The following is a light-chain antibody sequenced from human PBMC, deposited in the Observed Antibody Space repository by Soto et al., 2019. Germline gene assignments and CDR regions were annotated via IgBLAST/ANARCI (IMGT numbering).Light chain of an antibody. CDR2: EVN. Sequence: QSVLTQPPSASXSPXQSVTISCTGTSSDVGGYKYVSWYQQHPGKAPKLMIFEVNKRPSGVPDRFSGSKSGNTASLTVSGLQAEDAADYYCSSYAGINNLGVFGTGTKLTVL. V-gene: IGLV2-8*01. CDR3: SSYAGINNLGV. J-gene: IGLJ1*01. CDR1: SSDVGGYKY.